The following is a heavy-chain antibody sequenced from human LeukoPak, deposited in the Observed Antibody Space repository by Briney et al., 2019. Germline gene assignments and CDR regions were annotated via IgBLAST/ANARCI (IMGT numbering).Heavy chain of an antibody. J-gene: IGHJ5*02. Sequence: ASVKVSCKASGYTFTSYNMHWVRQAPGQGLEWMGIIIPSGGSTAYAQKFQGRVTMTRDTSINTAYMELSRLRSDDTAVYYCARGLYFDGSWGQGTLVTVSS. CDR1: GYTFTSYN. V-gene: IGHV1-46*01. CDR2: IIPSGGST. D-gene: IGHD3-9*01. CDR3: ARGLYFDGS.